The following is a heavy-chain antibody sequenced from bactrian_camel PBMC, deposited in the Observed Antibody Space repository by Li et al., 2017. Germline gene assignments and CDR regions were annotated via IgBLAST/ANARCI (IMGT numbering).Heavy chain of an antibody. CDR1: GFTSSSYA. V-gene: IGHV3S7*01. Sequence: HVQLVESGGGLVQPGGSLRLSCAASGFTSSSYAMTWVRQAPGKGLERVSSIYSDDSNTYYVDSVRGRFAISRDNPKKKIVYLQMDNLKPEDTSIYYCATARGFRDPPRTRDFKSWGQGTQVTVS. J-gene: IGHJ6*01. CDR3: ATARGFRDPPRTRDFKS. D-gene: IGHD1*01. CDR2: IYSDDSNT.